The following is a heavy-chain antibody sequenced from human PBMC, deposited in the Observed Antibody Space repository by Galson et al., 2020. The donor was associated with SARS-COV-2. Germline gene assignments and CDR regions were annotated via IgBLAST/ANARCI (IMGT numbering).Heavy chain of an antibody. V-gene: IGHV4-39*01. CDR3: ARHMSGVTVTSAFHL. CDR2: VYYSGTT. Sequence: SETLSLTCTVSGGFITSSPSYWGWIRQPPGQGLEWVASVYYSGTTYYNPSLKSRVTISVDTSKNQFSLTLSSVTAADTALYYCARHMSGVTVTSAFHLWGQGTLVSVSS. J-gene: IGHJ3*01. CDR1: GGFITSSPSY. D-gene: IGHD3-10*01.